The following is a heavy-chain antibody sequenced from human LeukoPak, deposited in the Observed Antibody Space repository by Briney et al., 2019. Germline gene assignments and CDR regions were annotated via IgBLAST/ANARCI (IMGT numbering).Heavy chain of an antibody. D-gene: IGHD3-16*01. CDR3: ARKTSRSSAYTT. J-gene: IGHJ5*02. Sequence: KASETLSLTCAVSGGSISSGGYSWNWIRQPPGKGLEWIGDIDYRGSTNYNPSLKSRVTISVDTSKNRFSLKLSSVTAADTAVYYCARKTSRSSAYTTWGQGTLVTVSS. V-gene: IGHV4-61*08. CDR2: IDYRGST. CDR1: GGSISSGGYS.